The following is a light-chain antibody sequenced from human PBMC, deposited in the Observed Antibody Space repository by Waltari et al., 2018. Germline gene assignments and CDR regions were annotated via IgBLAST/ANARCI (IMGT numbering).Light chain of an antibody. CDR3: QQYYSPPLT. CDR1: QSVFYSSNHKNY. Sequence: DIVMTQSPDSLAVSLGERATLNCKSSQSVFYSSNHKNYLGWYHQKTGQPPKLLIYWASTREPGVPDQFSGSGSVTNFTLTITSLQAEDVALYYCQQYYSPPLTFGQGTKVEIK. CDR2: WAS. V-gene: IGKV4-1*01. J-gene: IGKJ1*01.